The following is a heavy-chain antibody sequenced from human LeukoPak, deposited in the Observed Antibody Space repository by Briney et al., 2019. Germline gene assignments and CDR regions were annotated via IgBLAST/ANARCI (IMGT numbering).Heavy chain of an antibody. D-gene: IGHD3-16*02. CDR1: GFTFRTYV. J-gene: IGHJ4*02. CDR2: ISNSGDST. CDR3: AKGRIVDANFDY. V-gene: IGHV3-23*01. Sequence: GGSLRLSCAVSGFTFRTYVMNWVRQAPGKGLEWVASISNSGDSTFYADSAKGRFTISRDNSKTTVYLHMSSLRAEDTAIYYCAKGRIVDANFDYWGQGTLVTVSS.